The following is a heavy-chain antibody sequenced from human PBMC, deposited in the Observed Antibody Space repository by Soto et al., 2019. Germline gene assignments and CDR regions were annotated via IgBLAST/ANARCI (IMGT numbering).Heavy chain of an antibody. Sequence: GGSLRLSCAASGFTFSSYSMHLVRQAPGKGLEWVAVISYDGSNKYYADSVKGRFTISRDNSKNTLYLQMNSLRAEDTAVYYCAKAPIAAAGLAPHDYWGQGTLVTVSS. CDR1: GFTFSSYS. V-gene: IGHV3-30*18. D-gene: IGHD6-13*01. CDR3: AKAPIAAAGLAPHDY. CDR2: ISYDGSNK. J-gene: IGHJ4*02.